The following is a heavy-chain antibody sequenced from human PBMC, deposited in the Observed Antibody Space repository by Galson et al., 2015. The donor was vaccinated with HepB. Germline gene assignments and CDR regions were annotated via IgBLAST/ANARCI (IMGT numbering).Heavy chain of an antibody. J-gene: IGHJ4*02. CDR3: AREYGYDTGFFGTLDS. CDR1: GFTFSNYH. V-gene: IGHV3-33*01. Sequence: SLRLSCATSGFTFSNYHMHWVRQAPGKGLEWVALIWNDGNNEEYAESVKGRFIISRDNSKQTLYLQMNSLRVEDTSLYFRAREYGYDTGFFGTLDSWGQGSLVSVSA. CDR2: IWNDGNNE. D-gene: IGHD2-2*03.